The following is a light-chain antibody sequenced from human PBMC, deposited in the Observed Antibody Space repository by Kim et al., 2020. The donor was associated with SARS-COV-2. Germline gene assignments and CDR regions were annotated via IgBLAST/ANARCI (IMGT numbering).Light chain of an antibody. CDR2: GSS. CDR3: QQYNNWPPYT. J-gene: IGKJ2*01. Sequence: VSPGERATLSCRASQGVSRNLAWYQQKPGQAPRPLIYGSSTRATGIPARFSGSGSGTEFTLTISSLQSEDFAVYYCQQYNNWPPYTFGQGTKLEI. V-gene: IGKV3-15*01. CDR1: QGVSRN.